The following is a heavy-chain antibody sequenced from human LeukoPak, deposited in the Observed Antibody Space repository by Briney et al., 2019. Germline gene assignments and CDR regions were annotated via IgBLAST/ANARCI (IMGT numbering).Heavy chain of an antibody. V-gene: IGHV4-38-2*02. Sequence: KPSETLSLTCTVSGYSISSGYYWGWIRQPPGKGLEWIGSIYHSGSTYYNPSLRSRVTISVNTSKNQFSLKLSSVTAADTAVYYCASEASTMVRGVIIRVHYMDVWGKGTTVTVSS. J-gene: IGHJ6*03. CDR3: ASEASTMVRGVIIRVHYMDV. D-gene: IGHD3-10*01. CDR1: GYSISSGYY. CDR2: IYHSGST.